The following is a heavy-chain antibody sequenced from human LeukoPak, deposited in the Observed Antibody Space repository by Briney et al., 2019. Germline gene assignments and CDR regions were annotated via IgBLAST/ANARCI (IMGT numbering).Heavy chain of an antibody. D-gene: IGHD6-19*01. CDR1: GGSISSSNDY. CDR2: IYYTGST. CDR3: ARDLGCYHSGYSSGWCLFYYYGMDV. J-gene: IGHJ6*02. Sequence: SETLSLTCTVSGGSISSSNDYWGWIRQPPGKGLEWIGNIYYTGSTYYNPSLKSRVAISVDTSKNQFSLKLSSVTAADTAVYYCARDLGCYHSGYSSGWCLFYYYGMDVWGQGTTVTVSS. V-gene: IGHV4-39*07.